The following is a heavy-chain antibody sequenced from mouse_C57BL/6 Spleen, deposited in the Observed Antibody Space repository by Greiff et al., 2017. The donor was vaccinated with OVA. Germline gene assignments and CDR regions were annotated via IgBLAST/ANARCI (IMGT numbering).Heavy chain of an antibody. CDR1: GYTFTDYY. CDR2: INPNNGGT. J-gene: IGHJ4*01. CDR3: AREGGGYDGGYYAMDY. D-gene: IGHD2-2*01. V-gene: IGHV1-26*01. Sequence: VQLQQSGPELVKPGASVKISCKASGYTFTDYYMNWVKQSHGKSLEWIGDINPNNGGTSYNQKFKGKATLTVDKSSSTAYMELLSLTSEDSAVDYGAREGGGYDGGYYAMDYWGQGTSVTVSS.